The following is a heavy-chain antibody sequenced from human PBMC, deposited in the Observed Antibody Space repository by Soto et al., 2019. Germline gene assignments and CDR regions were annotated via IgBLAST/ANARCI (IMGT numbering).Heavy chain of an antibody. D-gene: IGHD3-16*01. V-gene: IGHV4-59*08. CDR1: GGSISGHY. CDR3: ARGPYYDLIWNYYYMDV. CDR2: MYYSGST. Sequence: QVQLQESRPGLVKPSETLSLSCSVSGGSISGHYWSWVRQTPGKGLEWIGYMYYSGSTNYNPSLKSRFTISVDTSKNHFSLRLTSVTAADTAVYYCARGPYYDLIWNYYYMDVWGKGTTVTVSS. J-gene: IGHJ6*03.